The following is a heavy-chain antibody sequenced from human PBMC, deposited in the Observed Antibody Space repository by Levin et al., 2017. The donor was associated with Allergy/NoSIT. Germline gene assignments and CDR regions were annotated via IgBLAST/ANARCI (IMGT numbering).Heavy chain of an antibody. Sequence: ASVKVSCKASGYSFTAYYIHWVRQAPGQGLEWMGWINPKSGATDYAQKFQGRVTMTRDTSISAAYMELSRLTSDDTAVYYCGRGRMNTFGGVITGGLDPWGQGTLVTVSS. CDR1: GYSFTAYY. J-gene: IGHJ5*02. D-gene: IGHD3-16*02. CDR2: INPKSGAT. V-gene: IGHV1-2*02. CDR3: GRGRMNTFGGVITGGLDP.